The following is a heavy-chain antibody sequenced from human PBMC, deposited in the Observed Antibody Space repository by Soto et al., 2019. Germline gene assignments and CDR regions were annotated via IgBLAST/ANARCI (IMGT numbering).Heavy chain of an antibody. CDR3: AKERATMVRGRYYYYGMDV. J-gene: IGHJ6*02. Sequence: GGSLRLSCAASGFTFSSYGMHWVRQAPGKGLEWVAVISYDGSNKYYADSVKGRFTISRDNSKNTLYLQMNSLRAEDTAVYYCAKERATMVRGRYYYYGMDVWGQGTTVTVSS. V-gene: IGHV3-30*18. CDR2: ISYDGSNK. CDR1: GFTFSSYG. D-gene: IGHD3-10*01.